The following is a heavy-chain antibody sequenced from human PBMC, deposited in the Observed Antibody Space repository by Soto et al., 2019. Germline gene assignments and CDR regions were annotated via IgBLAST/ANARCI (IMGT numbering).Heavy chain of an antibody. CDR3: AKTFEQWLVRSYYYGMDV. J-gene: IGHJ6*02. V-gene: IGHV3-23*01. D-gene: IGHD6-19*01. CDR1: GFTFSSYA. CDR2: ISGSGGST. Sequence: PGGSLRLSCAASGFTFSSYAMSWVRQAPGKGLEWVSAISGSGGSTYYADSVKGRFTIPRDNSKNTLYLQMNSLRAEDTAVYYCAKTFEQWLVRSYYYGMDVWGQGTTVTVSS.